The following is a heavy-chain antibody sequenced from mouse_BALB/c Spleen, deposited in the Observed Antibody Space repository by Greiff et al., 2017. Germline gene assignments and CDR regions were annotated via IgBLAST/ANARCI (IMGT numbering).Heavy chain of an antibody. CDR2: IAPGSGST. Sequence: DLVKPGASVKLSCKASGYTFTSYWINWIKQRPGQGLEWIGRIAPGSGSTYYNEMFKGKATLTVDTSSSTAYIQLSSLSSEDSAVYFCARSRYDAMDCWGQGTSVTVSS. CDR3: ARSRYDAMDC. J-gene: IGHJ4*01. CDR1: GYTFTSYW. V-gene: IGHV1S41*01.